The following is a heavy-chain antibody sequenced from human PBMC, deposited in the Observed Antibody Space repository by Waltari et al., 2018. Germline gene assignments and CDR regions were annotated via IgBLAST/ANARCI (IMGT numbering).Heavy chain of an antibody. D-gene: IGHD1-1*01. J-gene: IGHJ4*02. V-gene: IGHV1-18*04. CDR1: GYPFTTFG. CDR3: ARRLTGTIFDY. CDR2: ISVYNNDT. Sequence: QVRLVQSGAEVTKPGASVKVSCKTSGYPFTTFGISWVRQAPGQGLEWMGWISVYNNDTNFAEQFQDRVTLTTERGTNTVYLELRSLKPDDTAVYYCARRLTGTIFDYWGQGTLVSVSS.